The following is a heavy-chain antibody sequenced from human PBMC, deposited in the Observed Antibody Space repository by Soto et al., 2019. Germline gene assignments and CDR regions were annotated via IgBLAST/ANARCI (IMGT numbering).Heavy chain of an antibody. V-gene: IGHV4-39*01. CDR1: GGSISSSGYY. D-gene: IGHD2-21*01. CDR2: IYYSGST. Sequence: QLQLQESGPGLVKPSETLSLTCTVSGGSISSSGYYWGWIRQPPGKGLEWIGSIYYSGSTYYNPSLKSRVTISVDASKNQFSLKLSSVTAADTAVYYCARQQRQLAYIVYWRQGTLITVSS. J-gene: IGHJ4*02. CDR3: ARQQRQLAYIVY.